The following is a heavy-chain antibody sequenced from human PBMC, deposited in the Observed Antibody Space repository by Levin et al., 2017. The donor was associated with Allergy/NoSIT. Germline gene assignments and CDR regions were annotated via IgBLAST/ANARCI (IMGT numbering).Heavy chain of an antibody. V-gene: IGHV3-23*01. Sequence: HAGGSLRLSCAASGFYFETFAMNWVRQGPNKGLEWVSGINANGDNTFYADSVKGRFTISRDNSKKVLYLQMNNLRAEDTAKYYCAKETFGSMIVPIPDDFWGQGTLVTVSA. CDR2: INANGDNT. J-gene: IGHJ4*02. CDR3: AKETFGSMIVPIPDDF. D-gene: IGHD2-21*01. CDR1: GFYFETFA.